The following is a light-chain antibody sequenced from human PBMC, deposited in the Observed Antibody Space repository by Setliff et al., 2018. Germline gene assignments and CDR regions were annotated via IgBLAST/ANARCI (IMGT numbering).Light chain of an antibody. J-gene: IGLJ1*01. Sequence: QSVLTQPASVSGSPGQSITISCSGTSNDVCSYDLVSWYQQHPGKAPKLIIYGVSDRPSGVSSRFSGSKSGNTASLTISGLQTEDEADYYCNAYTAGTTYVFGTGTKVTVL. CDR1: SNDVCSYDL. CDR2: GVS. V-gene: IGLV2-14*03. CDR3: NAYTAGTTYV.